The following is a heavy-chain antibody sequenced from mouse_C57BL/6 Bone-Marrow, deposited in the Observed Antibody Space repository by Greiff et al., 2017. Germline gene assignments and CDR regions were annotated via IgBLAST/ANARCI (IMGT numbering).Heavy chain of an antibody. Sequence: EVQGVESGGDLVKPGGSLKLSCAASGFTFSSYGMSWVRQTPDKRLEWVATISSGGSYTYYPDSVKGRFTISRDNAKNTLYLQMSSLKSEDKAMYYCAGWGYLAWFAYWGQGTLVTVSA. D-gene: IGHD2-2*01. CDR1: GFTFSSYG. CDR3: AGWGYLAWFAY. V-gene: IGHV5-6*01. CDR2: ISSGGSYT. J-gene: IGHJ3*01.